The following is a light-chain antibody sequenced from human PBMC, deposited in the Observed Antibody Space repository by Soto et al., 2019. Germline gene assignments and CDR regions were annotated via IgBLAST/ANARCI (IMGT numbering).Light chain of an antibody. CDR1: QDISNY. V-gene: IGKV1-39*01. Sequence: DIQMTQSPSSLSASVGDRVTITCQASQDISNYLNWYQQKPGKAPKLLISGSSNLQSGVPSRFSGSGSGTDFTLTISSLQPEDFATYYCQQSYSSPVNFGGGTKVE. CDR2: GSS. J-gene: IGKJ4*01. CDR3: QQSYSSPVN.